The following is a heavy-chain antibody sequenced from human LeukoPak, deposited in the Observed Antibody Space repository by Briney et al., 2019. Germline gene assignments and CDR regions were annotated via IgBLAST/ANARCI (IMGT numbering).Heavy chain of an antibody. CDR1: GGSIWNYY. D-gene: IGHD2-2*01. Sequence: SETLSLTCTVSGGSIWNYYWSWIRQPAGKGLEWVGRIYNNGSTNYNPSLASRVTMSLDTSRNQFSLELNSVTAADTAVYYCATSRAELWGRGTLVTVSS. V-gene: IGHV4-4*07. CDR2: IYNNGST. CDR3: ATSRAEL. J-gene: IGHJ2*01.